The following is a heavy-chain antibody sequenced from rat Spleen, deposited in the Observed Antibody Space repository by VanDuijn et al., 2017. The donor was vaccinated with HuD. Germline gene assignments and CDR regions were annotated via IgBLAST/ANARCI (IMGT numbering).Heavy chain of an antibody. D-gene: IGHD3-8*01. CDR2: ITNSGSST. CDR3: ARHSSAPIYVMDA. CDR1: GFSFNNYY. V-gene: IGHV5-22*01. Sequence: EVQLVESGGGLVQPGRSLKLSCAASGFSFNNYYMAWVRQAPTKGLEWVASITNSGSSTYYGDSVKGRFTISRDNAKSTLYLQMNSLRSEDTATYYCARHSSAPIYVMDAWGQGASVTVSS. J-gene: IGHJ4*01.